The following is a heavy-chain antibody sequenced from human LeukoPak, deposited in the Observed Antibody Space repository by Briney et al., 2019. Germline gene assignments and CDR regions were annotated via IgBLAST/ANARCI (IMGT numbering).Heavy chain of an antibody. CDR2: IIIGGSP. D-gene: IGHD5-12*01. V-gene: IGHV3-64*02. J-gene: IGHJ4*02. Sequence: GGSLRLSCAASGFTLSSYDMYWIRQAPGKGPEYVSAIIIGGSPFYADSVEGRFTISRDNSKNTLYLQMGSLTAEDMAVYYCSRGRGDYWGQGTLVTVSS. CDR3: SRGRGDY. CDR1: GFTLSSYD.